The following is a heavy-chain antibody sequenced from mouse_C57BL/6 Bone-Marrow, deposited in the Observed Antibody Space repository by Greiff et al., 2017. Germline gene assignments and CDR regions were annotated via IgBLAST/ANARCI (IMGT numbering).Heavy chain of an antibody. D-gene: IGHD2-12*01. CDR2: ISSGGSYT. CDR1: GFTFSSYG. Sequence: EVKLVESGGDLVKPGGSLKLSCAASGFTFSSYGMSWVRQTPDKRLEWVATISSGGSYTYYPDSVKGRFTISRDNAKNTLYLRMSSLKSEDTAMYYCARLRGGSYFDYWGQGTTLTVSS. V-gene: IGHV5-6*01. J-gene: IGHJ2*01. CDR3: ARLRGGSYFDY.